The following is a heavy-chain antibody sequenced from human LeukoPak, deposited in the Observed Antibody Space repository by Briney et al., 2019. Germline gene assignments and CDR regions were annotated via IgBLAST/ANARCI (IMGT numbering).Heavy chain of an antibody. CDR1: GCTLRSQA. CDR3: AKDRGIVATIHDP. D-gene: IGHD5-12*01. Sequence: GGPVRLPCAAWGCTLRSQAMSWVRQAAGRGGEWVSGISGSGGSTYYAASVKGRFTISRDNSKNTLYLQMSTLRAEDTAVYYCAKDRGIVATIHDPWGQGTLVTVSS. J-gene: IGHJ5*02. V-gene: IGHV3-23*01. CDR2: ISGSGGST.